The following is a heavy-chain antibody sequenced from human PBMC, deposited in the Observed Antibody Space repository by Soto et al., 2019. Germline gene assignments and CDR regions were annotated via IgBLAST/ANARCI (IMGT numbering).Heavy chain of an antibody. CDR1: GGSFSGYY. CDR3: ARDKSTGVCDY. J-gene: IGHJ4*02. Sequence: QVQLQQWGAGLLKPSATLSLTSAVDGGSFSGYYWTWVRHPPGTGLEWIGEINHSGSTNYNPSLKRRVTISVDASKNQFSLKLPSVTAADTAVYYCARDKSTGVCDYWGQGTLVTVSS. V-gene: IGHV4-34*01. CDR2: INHSGST. D-gene: IGHD2-8*02.